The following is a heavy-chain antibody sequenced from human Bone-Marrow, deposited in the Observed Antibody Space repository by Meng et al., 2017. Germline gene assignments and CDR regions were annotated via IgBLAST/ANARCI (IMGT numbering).Heavy chain of an antibody. CDR2: IYPGDSDT. V-gene: IGHV5-51*01. Sequence: KVSCKGSGYSFTSYWIGWVRQMPGKGLEWMGIIYPGDSDTRYSPSFQGQVTISADKSISTAYLQWSSLKASDTAMYYCASSITMVRGQRAFDIWGQGKMVNVAS. CDR1: GYSFTSYW. J-gene: IGHJ3*02. CDR3: ASSITMVRGQRAFDI. D-gene: IGHD3-10*01.